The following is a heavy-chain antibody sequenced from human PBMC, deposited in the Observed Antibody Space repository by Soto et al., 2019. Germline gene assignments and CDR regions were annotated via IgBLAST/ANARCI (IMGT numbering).Heavy chain of an antibody. CDR3: AKSSGVVFGIIIKLFNWLAH. CDR1: ADTFTSYY. V-gene: IGHV1-46*01. CDR2: INPHEGRT. J-gene: IGHJ5*02. Sequence: ASVKVSCKATADTFTSYYIHWVRQAPGHGLEWMGIINPHEGRTSFEQRVQDRNTTTTDKCTSTVSMELRKLRSEVAVVYYCAKSSGVVFGIIIKLFNWLAHWGQGSPVTVSS. D-gene: IGHD5-18*01.